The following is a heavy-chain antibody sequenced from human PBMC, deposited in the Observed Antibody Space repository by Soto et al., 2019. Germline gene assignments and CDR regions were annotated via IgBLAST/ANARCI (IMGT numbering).Heavy chain of an antibody. D-gene: IGHD6-13*01. J-gene: IGHJ6*02. V-gene: IGHV4-31*03. CDR3: ARDKAAGTPEDYYYGMDV. CDR1: GGSISSGGYY. CDR2: IYYSGST. Sequence: SETLSLTCTVSGGSISSGGYYWSWIRQHPGKGLEWIGYIYYSGSTYYNPSLKSRVTISVDTSKNQFSLKLSSVTAADTAVYYCARDKAAGTPEDYYYGMDVWGQGTTVTVSS.